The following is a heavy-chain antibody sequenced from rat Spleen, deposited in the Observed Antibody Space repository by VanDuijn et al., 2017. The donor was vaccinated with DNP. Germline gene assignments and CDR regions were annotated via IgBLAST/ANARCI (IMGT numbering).Heavy chain of an antibody. CDR2: ISYDGVST. D-gene: IGHD1-4*01. V-gene: IGHV5-22*01. J-gene: IGHJ2*01. Sequence: EVQLVESGGGLVQPGRSMKLSCVASGFTFSDYYMAWVRQAPTKGLELVAYISYDGVSTYYGDSVKGRFTISRDNAKSTLYLQMNSLTSEDMATYYCARHVLPLRVWDYWGQGVMVTVSS. CDR1: GFTFSDYY. CDR3: ARHVLPLRVWDY.